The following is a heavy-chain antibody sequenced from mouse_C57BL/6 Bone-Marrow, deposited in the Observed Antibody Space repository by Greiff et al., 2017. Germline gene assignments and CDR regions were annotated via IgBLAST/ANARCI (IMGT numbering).Heavy chain of an antibody. CDR3: ERAGSRAAMDY. CDR1: GFTFSDYG. J-gene: IGHJ4*01. Sequence: EVMLVESGGGLVQPGGSLKLSCAASGFTFSDYGMAWVRQAPRQGPEWVAFISNLAYSIYYAETVTGRFTISRETAKNTLYLEMSSLRSEDTAIYDCERAGSRAAMDYWGQGTSVTVSS. CDR2: ISNLAYSI. V-gene: IGHV5-15*01. D-gene: IGHD1-1*01.